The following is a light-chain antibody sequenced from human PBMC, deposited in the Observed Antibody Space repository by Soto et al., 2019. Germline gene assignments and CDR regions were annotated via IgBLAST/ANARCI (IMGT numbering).Light chain of an antibody. CDR1: QSLLHSNGSNY. Sequence: DIVMTQSPLSLPVTPGEPASISCRSSQSLLHSNGSNYLDWYLQKPGQSPQLLIDLCSIRAAGVPDRFSGSGSGTDFTLKISRVEAADVGVYYCMQALQTPRTFGGGTKVESK. V-gene: IGKV2-28*01. CDR2: LCS. J-gene: IGKJ4*01. CDR3: MQALQTPRT.